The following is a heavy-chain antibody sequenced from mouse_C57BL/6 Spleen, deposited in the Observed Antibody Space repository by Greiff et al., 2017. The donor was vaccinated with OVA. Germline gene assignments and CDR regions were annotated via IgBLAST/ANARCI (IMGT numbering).Heavy chain of an antibody. J-gene: IGHJ3*01. Sequence: EVKLMESGAELVRPGASVKLSCTASGFNIKDDYMHWVKQRPEQGLEWIGWIDPENGDTEYASKFQGKATITADTSSNTACLQLSSLTSEDTAVYYCTLYYDYVLWFAYWGQGTLVTVSA. CDR3: TLYYDYVLWFAY. CDR2: IDPENGDT. CDR1: GFNIKDDY. V-gene: IGHV14-4*01. D-gene: IGHD2-4*01.